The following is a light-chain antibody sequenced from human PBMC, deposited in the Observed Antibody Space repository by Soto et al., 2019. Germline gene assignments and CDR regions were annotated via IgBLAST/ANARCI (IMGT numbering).Light chain of an antibody. Sequence: EIVLTQSXSTLSVXXXXIXSLXXXASQSVSILLAWYQQKPGQAPRLLIYDASNRATGIPARFSGSGSGTDFTLTISSLEPEDFAVYYCQQRSNWPPITFDQGTRLEI. J-gene: IGKJ5*01. CDR1: QSVSIL. CDR3: QQRSNWPPIT. V-gene: IGKV3-11*01. CDR2: DAS.